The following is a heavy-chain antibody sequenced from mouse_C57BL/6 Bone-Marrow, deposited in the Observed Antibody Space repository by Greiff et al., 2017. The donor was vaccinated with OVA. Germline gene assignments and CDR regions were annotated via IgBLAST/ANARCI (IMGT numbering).Heavy chain of an antibody. CDR2: ISNGGGST. CDR3: ARQGGWLPFYYAMDY. Sequence: DVMLVESGGGLVQPGGSLKLSCAASGFTFSDYYMYWVRQTPEKRLEWVAYISNGGGSTYYPDTVKGRFTISRDNAKNTLYLQMSRLKSEDTAMYYCARQGGWLPFYYAMDYWGQGTSVTVSS. D-gene: IGHD2-3*01. V-gene: IGHV5-12*01. J-gene: IGHJ4*01. CDR1: GFTFSDYY.